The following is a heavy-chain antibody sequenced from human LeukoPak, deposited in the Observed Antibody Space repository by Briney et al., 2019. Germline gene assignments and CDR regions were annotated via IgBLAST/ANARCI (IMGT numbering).Heavy chain of an antibody. J-gene: IGHJ2*01. V-gene: IGHV4-59*08. CDR3: VRHRPDPYWYFDL. CDR1: GGSISSYY. CDR2: IYYSGST. Sequence: SDTLSLTCTVSGGSISSYYWSWIRQPAGKGLECIGYIYYSGSTNYNPSLKSRVTISVDTSKNQFSLKLSSVTAADTAVYYCVRHRPDPYWYFDLWGRGTLVTVSS.